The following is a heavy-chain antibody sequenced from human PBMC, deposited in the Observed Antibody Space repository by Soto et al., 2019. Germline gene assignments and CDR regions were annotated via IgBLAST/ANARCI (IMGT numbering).Heavy chain of an antibody. CDR1: GGSIRNYY. Sequence: QVQLQESGPGLVKPSETLSLTCSVSGGSIRNYYWNWIRQPAGTGLEWIGRIYTSGNSDYNPSLKSRVTMSADTSKNQLSLRLSSVTAADSAVYYCARLWFGKPPGYLDYWGQGIRVTISS. V-gene: IGHV4-4*07. J-gene: IGHJ4*02. D-gene: IGHD3-10*01. CDR2: IYTSGNS. CDR3: ARLWFGKPPGYLDY.